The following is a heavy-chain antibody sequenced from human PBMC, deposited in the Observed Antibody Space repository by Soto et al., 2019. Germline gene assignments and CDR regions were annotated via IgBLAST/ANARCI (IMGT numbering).Heavy chain of an antibody. Sequence: EVQLLDSGGGLVQPGGSLRLSCAASGFTFNNYAMSWVRQAPGKGLEWVSSISPSGGSTNYADSVKGRFTISRDNSENTVYLQMNSLRAEDTAVYYCVKTRLAGGFDYWGQGSLVTVSS. CDR3: VKTRLAGGFDY. CDR1: GFTFNNYA. J-gene: IGHJ4*02. D-gene: IGHD3-16*01. CDR2: ISPSGGST. V-gene: IGHV3-23*01.